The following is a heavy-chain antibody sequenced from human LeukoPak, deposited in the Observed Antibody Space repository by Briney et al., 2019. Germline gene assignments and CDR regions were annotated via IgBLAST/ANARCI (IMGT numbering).Heavy chain of an antibody. J-gene: IGHJ4*02. CDR1: GGSISSYY. D-gene: IGHD2-21*02. CDR2: IYYSGST. V-gene: IGHV4-59*01. Sequence: PSETLSLTCTVSGGSISSYYWSWIRQPPGKGLEWIGYIYYSGSTSYNPSLKSRVTISVDTSKNQFSLKLSSVTAADTAVYYCASSAYCGGDCYPTIDYWGQGTLVTVSS. CDR3: ASSAYCGGDCYPTIDY.